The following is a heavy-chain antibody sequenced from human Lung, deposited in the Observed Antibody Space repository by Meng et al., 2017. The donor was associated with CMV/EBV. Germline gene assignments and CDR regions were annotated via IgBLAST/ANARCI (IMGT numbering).Heavy chain of an antibody. J-gene: IGHJ4*02. CDR3: ASELRYLEWFSYNDY. V-gene: IGHV3-21*01. CDR1: GFAFSTYS. CDR2: ITSGGST. D-gene: IGHD3-3*01. Sequence: SCTASGFAFSTYSMTWVRQVPGKAPEWLSAITSGGSTYYAGSVRGRFTISRDNAENSLYLQMNSLRVEDTAVYYCASELRYLEWFSYNDYWGQGVLVTVSS.